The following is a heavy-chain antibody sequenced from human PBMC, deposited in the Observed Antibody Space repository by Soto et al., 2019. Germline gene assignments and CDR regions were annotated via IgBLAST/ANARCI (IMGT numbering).Heavy chain of an antibody. V-gene: IGHV4-59*01. CDR2: IYDSGIT. CDR1: GRSINSYY. D-gene: IGHD3-22*01. CDR3: ARTYDSNGYANEFDS. Sequence: SETLSLTCNVSGRSINSYYWSWVRQPPGKGLEWIGYIYDSGITSYNPPLKSRVTMSADTSKNQFSLRLTSVTGADTAVYYCARTYDSNGYANEFDSWGQGILVT. J-gene: IGHJ4*02.